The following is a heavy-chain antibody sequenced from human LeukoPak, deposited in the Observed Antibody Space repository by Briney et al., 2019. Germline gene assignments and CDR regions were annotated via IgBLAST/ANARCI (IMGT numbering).Heavy chain of an antibody. CDR2: ISSSGGTI. J-gene: IGHJ4*02. V-gene: IGHV3-11*01. CDR1: GFTFSDYY. CDR3: ARSGIESLRAQSKNLLEF. D-gene: IGHD3-10*01. Sequence: GGSLRLSCAASGFTFSDYYMSWIRQAPGKGLEWVSYISSSGGTIYYAESVKGRFTISRDNAKNSLYLQMNSLRAEDTAVYYCARSGIESLRAQSKNLLEFWGQGTLVTVSS.